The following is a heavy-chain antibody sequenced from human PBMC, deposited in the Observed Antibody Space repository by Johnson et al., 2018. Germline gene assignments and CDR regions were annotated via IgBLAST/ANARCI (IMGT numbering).Heavy chain of an antibody. Sequence: QVQLQESGPGLVKPSETLSLTCSVSGGFVGTGSYYWNWIRQSPGKGLEWIAYMYYTGRTNYNPSLSSRVTMSVDTLKNHFSLGLNYVTAADTAVYYCARDSALGGGGLYGCDVWGQGTPGIVSS. J-gene: IGHJ6*02. CDR3: ARDSALGGGGLYGCDV. CDR1: GGFVGTGSYY. CDR2: MYYTGRT. D-gene: IGHD3-3*01. V-gene: IGHV4-61*01.